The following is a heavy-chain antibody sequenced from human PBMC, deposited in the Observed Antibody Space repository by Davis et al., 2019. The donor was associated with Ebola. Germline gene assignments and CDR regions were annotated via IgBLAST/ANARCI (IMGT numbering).Heavy chain of an antibody. CDR1: GASVTFNY. J-gene: IGHJ4*02. CDR2: KYNSGSS. V-gene: IGHV4-59*02. D-gene: IGHD1-1*01. CDR3: ARAQFPTTSDH. Sequence: SETLSLTCSVSGASVTFNYWNWIRQPPGKGLEWIAYKYNSGSSSYNPSLKSRVTISVDPSKNQISLKVTSVTAADTAVYYCARAQFPTTSDHWGQGTLVTVSS.